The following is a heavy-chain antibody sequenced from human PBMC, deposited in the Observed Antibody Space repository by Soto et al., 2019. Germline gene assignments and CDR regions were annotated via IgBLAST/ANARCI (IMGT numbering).Heavy chain of an antibody. D-gene: IGHD3-22*01. Sequence: SVKVSCKASGGTFSSYAISWVRQAPGQGLEWMGGIIPIFGTANYAQKFQGRVTITADESTSTAYMELSSLRSEDTAVYYCASGPYYYDSSGYPINFDYWGQGTLVTVSS. J-gene: IGHJ4*02. CDR1: GGTFSSYA. V-gene: IGHV1-69*13. CDR2: IIPIFGTA. CDR3: ASGPYYYDSSGYPINFDY.